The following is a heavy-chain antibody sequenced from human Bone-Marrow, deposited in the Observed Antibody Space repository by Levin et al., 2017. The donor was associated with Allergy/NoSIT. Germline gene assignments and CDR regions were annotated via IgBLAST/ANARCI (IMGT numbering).Heavy chain of an antibody. D-gene: IGHD5/OR15-5a*01. J-gene: IGHJ4*02. CDR2: LYYTGST. CDR1: GGSISTYY. V-gene: IGHV4-59*01. Sequence: PSETLSLTCTVSGGSISTYYWSWIRQAPGKGLEWIGYLYYTGSTSYSPSLENRVAISVDTSQNQVSLKLYSVTAADTAVYYCASSYSVNAREKYFFDYWGQGTPVTVSP. CDR3: ASSYSVNAREKYFFDY.